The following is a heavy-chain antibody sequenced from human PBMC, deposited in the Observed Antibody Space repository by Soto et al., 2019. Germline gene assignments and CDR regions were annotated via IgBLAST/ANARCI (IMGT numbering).Heavy chain of an antibody. CDR1: GFSFSGSA. V-gene: IGHV3-73*02. D-gene: IGHD5-18*01. CDR2: IRSKVNKYER. Sequence: EVQLVESGGGLVQPGGSLKLSCAASGFSFSGSAMHWVRQASGKGLEWVGRIRSKVNKYERSYGASTKGRFTISRDNAKNSLYLQMNSLRVEDTALYFCAKGYSYSTYYYGMDVWGQGTTVTVSS. J-gene: IGHJ6*02. CDR3: AKGYSYSTYYYGMDV.